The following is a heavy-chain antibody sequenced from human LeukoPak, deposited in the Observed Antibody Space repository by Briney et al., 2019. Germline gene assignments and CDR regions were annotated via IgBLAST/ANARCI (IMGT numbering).Heavy chain of an antibody. CDR2: ISYDGSNK. CDR3: AGYGSGDRSYPFDY. V-gene: IGHV3-30-3*01. CDR1: GFTFSSYA. D-gene: IGHD3-10*01. Sequence: GRSLRLSCAASGFTFSSYAMHWVRQAPGKGLERVAVISYDGSNKYYADSVKGRFTISRDNSKNTLYLQMNSLRAEDTAVYYCAGYGSGDRSYPFDYWGQGTLVTVSS. J-gene: IGHJ4*02.